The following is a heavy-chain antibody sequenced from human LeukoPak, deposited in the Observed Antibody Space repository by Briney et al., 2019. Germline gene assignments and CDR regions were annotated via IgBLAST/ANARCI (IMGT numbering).Heavy chain of an antibody. V-gene: IGHV1-69*13. D-gene: IGHD6-19*01. CDR2: IIPIFGTA. J-gene: IGHJ4*02. CDR1: GGTFSSYA. Sequence: SVKVSCKASGGTFSSYAISWVRQAPGQGLEWMGGIIPIFGTANYAQKFQGRVTITADESTSTAYMELSSLRSEDTAAYYCASTRVSSGWYNFDYWGQGTLVTVSS. CDR3: ASTRVSSGWYNFDY.